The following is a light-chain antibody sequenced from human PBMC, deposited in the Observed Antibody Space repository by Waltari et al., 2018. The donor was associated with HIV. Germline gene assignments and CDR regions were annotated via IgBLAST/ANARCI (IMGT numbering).Light chain of an antibody. V-gene: IGLV1-44*01. CDR1: TSNIGGNT. CDR2: SNN. Sequence: QSVLAQPPSASGTPGQRVTISCSGSTSNIGGNTVSWYQQLPGTAPKHLIYSNNERPSGVPDRLSGSTSGTSASLVISGLQSEDEADYYCAAWDDSLKGGAFGTGTKVTVL. J-gene: IGLJ1*01. CDR3: AAWDDSLKGGA.